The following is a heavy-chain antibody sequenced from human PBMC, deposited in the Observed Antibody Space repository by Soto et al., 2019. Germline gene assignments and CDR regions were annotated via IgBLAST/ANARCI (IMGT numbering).Heavy chain of an antibody. CDR2: ISSNGSST. CDR1: GFTFSSYA. CDR3: AKDGRYNWNYFIYYYYGMDV. J-gene: IGHJ6*02. Sequence: GGSLRLSCAASGFTFSSYAMHWVRQAPGKGLEYVSAISSNGSSTYYANSVKGRFTISRDNSKNTLYLQMNSLRAEDTAVYYCAKDGRYNWNYFIYYYYGMDVWGQGTTVTVSS. D-gene: IGHD1-7*01. V-gene: IGHV3-64*04.